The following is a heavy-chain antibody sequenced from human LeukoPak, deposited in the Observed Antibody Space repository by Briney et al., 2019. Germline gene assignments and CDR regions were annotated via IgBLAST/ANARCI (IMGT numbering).Heavy chain of an antibody. CDR1: GFTFSSYS. J-gene: IGHJ4*02. V-gene: IGHV3-21*01. D-gene: IGHD3-9*01. Sequence: PGGSLRLSCAASGFTFSSYSMNWVRQAPGRGLEWVSSISSSSSYIYYADSVKGRFTISRDNAKNSLYLQMNSLRAEDTAVYYCARGGLTGYYFYYWGQGTLVTVSS. CDR2: ISSSSSYI. CDR3: ARGGLTGYYFYY.